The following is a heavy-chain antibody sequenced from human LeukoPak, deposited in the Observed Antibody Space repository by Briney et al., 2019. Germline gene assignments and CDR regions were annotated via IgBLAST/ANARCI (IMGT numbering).Heavy chain of an antibody. Sequence: GGSLRLSCAASGFILSDYYMSWIRQVPGKGLEWVSYISGSSTYTNYADSLKGRFTTSRDNAKNSLYLQMNSLRAEDTAVYYCARGGTTVTTGDYWGQGTLVTVSS. V-gene: IGHV3-11*06. J-gene: IGHJ4*02. CDR3: ARGGTTVTTGDY. CDR1: GFILSDYY. D-gene: IGHD4-17*01. CDR2: ISGSSTYT.